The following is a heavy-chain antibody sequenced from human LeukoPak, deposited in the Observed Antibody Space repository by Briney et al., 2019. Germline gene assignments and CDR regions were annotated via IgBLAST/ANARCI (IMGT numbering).Heavy chain of an antibody. J-gene: IGHJ3*02. CDR2: ISYDGSNK. Sequence: GGSLRLSCAASGFTFSSYAMHWVHQAPGKGLEWVAVISYDGSNKYYADSVKGRFTISRDNSKNTLYLQMNSLRAEDTAVYYCARVATVTHDAFDIWGQGTMVTVSS. CDR1: GFTFSSYA. CDR3: ARVATVTHDAFDI. D-gene: IGHD4-17*01. V-gene: IGHV3-30-3*01.